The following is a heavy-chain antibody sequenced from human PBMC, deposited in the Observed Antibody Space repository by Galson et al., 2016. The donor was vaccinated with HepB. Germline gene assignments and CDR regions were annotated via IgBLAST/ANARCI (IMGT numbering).Heavy chain of an antibody. CDR3: AKDIAIAVAGSRWFFDY. CDR1: GFTFRDYA. CDR2: ISGDGYST. J-gene: IGHJ4*02. D-gene: IGHD6-19*01. Sequence: SLRLSCAASGFTFRDYAMSWFRQAPGQGLELVSTISGDGYSTFYADSVKGRFTISRDNSQNTLYLQMSSLSADDTAVYSCAKDIAIAVAGSRWFFDYWGQGALVTVSS. V-gene: IGHV3-23*01.